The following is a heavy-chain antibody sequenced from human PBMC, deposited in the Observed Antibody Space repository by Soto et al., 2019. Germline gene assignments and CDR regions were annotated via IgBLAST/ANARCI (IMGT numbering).Heavy chain of an antibody. V-gene: IGHV4-4*02. CDR1: GESITTSNW. J-gene: IGHJ4*02. D-gene: IGHD2-2*01. CDR2: IYHRGTT. CDR3: ARGIGYCSSINCYSSRRLRFDS. Sequence: QVQLQESGPGLVKSSETLSLTCTVSGESITTSNWWSWVRQPPGGGLEWIGEIYHRGTTNYNPSLKSRATISLDKSKNQFSLKMSSVTAADTAVYYCARGIGYCSSINCYSSRRLRFDSWGQGTLVTVSS.